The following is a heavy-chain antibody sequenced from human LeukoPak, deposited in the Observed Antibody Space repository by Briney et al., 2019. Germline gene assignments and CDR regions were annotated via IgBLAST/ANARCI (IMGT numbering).Heavy chain of an antibody. D-gene: IGHD1-14*01. V-gene: IGHV4-39*01. CDR2: IYYSGST. Sequence: SETLSLTCTVSGGSISSSSYYWGWIRQPPGKGLEWIGSIYYSGSTYYNPSLKSRVTISVDTSKNQFSLKLSSVTAADTAVYYCASPTTSPDPLIDYWGQGTLVTVSS. CDR3: ASPTTSPDPLIDY. J-gene: IGHJ4*02. CDR1: GGSISSSSYY.